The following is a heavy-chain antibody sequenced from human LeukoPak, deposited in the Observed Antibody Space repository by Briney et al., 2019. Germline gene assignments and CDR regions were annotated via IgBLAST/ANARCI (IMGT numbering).Heavy chain of an antibody. CDR3: ARDRDSSGYNDY. V-gene: IGHV1-69*04. CDR2: IIPILGIA. CDR1: GGTFSSYA. D-gene: IGHD3-22*01. J-gene: IGHJ4*02. Sequence: GASVKVSCKASGGTFSSYAISRVRQAPGQGLEWMGRIIPILGIANYAQKFQGRVTITADKSTSTAYMELSSLRSEDTAVYYCARDRDSSGYNDYWGQGTLVTVSS.